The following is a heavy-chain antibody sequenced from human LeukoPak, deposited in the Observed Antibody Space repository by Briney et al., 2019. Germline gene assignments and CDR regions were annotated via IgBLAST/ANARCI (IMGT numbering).Heavy chain of an antibody. D-gene: IGHD6-6*01. CDR3: ARDPPAVAANTYG. CDR1: GFTVSNNY. V-gene: IGHV3-66*01. J-gene: IGHJ4*02. Sequence: PGGSLRLSCAASGFTVSNNYMRWVRQAPGKGLEWVSLIYSGGATFYADAVKGRFTISRDGSKNTLYLQMNCLRAEDAAVYYCARDPPAVAANTYGWGQGTLVTVSS. CDR2: IYSGGAT.